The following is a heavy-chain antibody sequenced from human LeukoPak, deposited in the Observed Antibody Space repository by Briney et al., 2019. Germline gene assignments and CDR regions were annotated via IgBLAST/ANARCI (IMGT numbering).Heavy chain of an antibody. Sequence: GGSLRLSCAASGFTFDDYAMHWVRQAPGKGLEWVSGISWNSGSIGYADSVKGRFTISRDNAKNSLYLQMNSLKTEDTAVYYCFSPSTPVSQGNWGQGTLVTVSS. CDR2: ISWNSGSI. J-gene: IGHJ4*02. D-gene: IGHD4-11*01. V-gene: IGHV3-9*01. CDR1: GFTFDDYA. CDR3: FSPSTPVSQGN.